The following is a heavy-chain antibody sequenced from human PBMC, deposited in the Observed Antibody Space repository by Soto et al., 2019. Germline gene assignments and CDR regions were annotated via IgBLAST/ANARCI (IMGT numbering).Heavy chain of an antibody. D-gene: IGHD3-22*01. CDR3: ARGSGYYYWDDY. Sequence: GASVKVSCKVSGYSLTELSMHWVRQAPGKGLEWMGGFDPEDGATIYAQKFQGRVTMTEDISTDTTYMELSSLRSEDTAVYYCARGSGYYYWDDYWGQGTLVTVSS. CDR1: GYSLTELS. V-gene: IGHV1-24*01. J-gene: IGHJ4*02. CDR2: FDPEDGAT.